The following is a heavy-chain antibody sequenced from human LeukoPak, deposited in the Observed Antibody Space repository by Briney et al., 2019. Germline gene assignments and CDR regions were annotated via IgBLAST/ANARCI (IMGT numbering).Heavy chain of an antibody. Sequence: PSETLSLTCAVYGGSFSGYYWSWIRQPPGKGLEWIGEINHSGSTNYNPSLKSRVTISVDTSKIQFSLKLSSVTAADTAVYYCASGQYGSGSYYTPWGQGTLVTVSS. D-gene: IGHD3-10*01. CDR2: INHSGST. V-gene: IGHV4-34*01. CDR3: ASGQYGSGSYYTP. CDR1: GGSFSGYY. J-gene: IGHJ4*02.